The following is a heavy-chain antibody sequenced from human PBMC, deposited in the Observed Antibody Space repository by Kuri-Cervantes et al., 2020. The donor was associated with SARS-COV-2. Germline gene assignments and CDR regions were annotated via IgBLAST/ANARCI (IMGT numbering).Heavy chain of an antibody. D-gene: IGHD3-22*01. J-gene: IGHJ4*02. V-gene: IGHV3-30-3*01. CDR1: GFTFSSYA. CDR3: ASGTSTVVITSRFDY. CDR2: ISHDGSNK. Sequence: GGSLRLSCAASGFTFSSYAMHWVRQAPGKGLEWVAVISHDGSNKYYADSVKGRFTISRDNSKNTLYLQMNSLRAEDTAVYYCASGTSTVVITSRFDYWGQGTLVTVSS.